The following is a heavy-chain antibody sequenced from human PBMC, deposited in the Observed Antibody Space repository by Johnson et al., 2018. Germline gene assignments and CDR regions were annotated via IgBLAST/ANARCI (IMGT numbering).Heavy chain of an antibody. CDR2: ISYDGSNK. J-gene: IGHJ1*01. Sequence: LVESGGGVVQPGRSLRLSCVVSGFTFRSFGMNWVRQAPGKGLEWVAVISYDGSNKYYADSVKGRFTISRDNSKNTLYLQMNSRRAEDTAVYYCAPVIAVPGTLDFQHWGQGTMVIVSS. V-gene: IGHV3-30*03. CDR3: APVIAVPGTLDFQH. D-gene: IGHD6-19*01. CDR1: GFTFRSFG.